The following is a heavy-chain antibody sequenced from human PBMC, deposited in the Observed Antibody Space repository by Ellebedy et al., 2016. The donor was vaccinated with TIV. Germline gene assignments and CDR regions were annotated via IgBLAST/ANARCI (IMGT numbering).Heavy chain of an antibody. J-gene: IGHJ4*02. CDR3: ARKLLWFGELGR. V-gene: IGHV4-39*07. D-gene: IGHD3-10*01. Sequence: MPSETLSLTCTVSGGSISSGGYYWSWIRQPPGKGLEWIGEINHSGSTNYNPSLKSRVTISVDTSKNQFSLKLSSVTAADTAVYYCARKLLWFGELGRWGQGTLVTVSS. CDR2: INHSGST. CDR1: GGSISSGGYY.